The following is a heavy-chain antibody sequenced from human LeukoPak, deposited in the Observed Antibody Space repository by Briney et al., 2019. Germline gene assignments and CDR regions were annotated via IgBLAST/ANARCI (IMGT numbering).Heavy chain of an antibody. CDR2: IKHRGRS. Sequence: SETLSLTCSVSGSSISSDYYWGWVRQPPGKGLEWIGSIKHRGRSYYNPSLKSRVTISVDTSKNQFSLQLNSVTPEDTAVYYCARERAGFDPWGQGILVTVSS. J-gene: IGHJ5*02. D-gene: IGHD1-26*01. CDR1: GSSISSDYY. CDR3: ARERAGFDP. V-gene: IGHV4-38-2*02.